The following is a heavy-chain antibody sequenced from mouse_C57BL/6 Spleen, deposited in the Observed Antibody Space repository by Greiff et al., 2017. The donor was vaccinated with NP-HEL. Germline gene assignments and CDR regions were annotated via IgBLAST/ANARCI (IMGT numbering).Heavy chain of an antibody. CDR2: ISSGSSTI. CDR3: ARPTRYDYDLFAY. CDR1: GFTFSDYG. J-gene: IGHJ3*01. V-gene: IGHV5-17*01. Sequence: EVKLMESGGDLVKPGGSLKLSCAASGFTFSDYGMHWVRQAPEKGLEWVAYISSGSSTIYYADTGKGRFTISRDNAKKTLFLQMTSLRSEDTAMYYCARPTRYDYDLFAYWGQRTLVTVSA. D-gene: IGHD2-4*01.